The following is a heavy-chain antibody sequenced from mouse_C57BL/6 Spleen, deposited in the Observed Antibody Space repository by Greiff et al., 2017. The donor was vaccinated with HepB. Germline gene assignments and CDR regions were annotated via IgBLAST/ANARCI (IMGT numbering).Heavy chain of an antibody. CDR2: IYPGSGNT. J-gene: IGHJ3*01. CDR3: AREDSSGFAWFAY. D-gene: IGHD3-2*02. V-gene: IGHV1-76*01. CDR1: GYTFTDYY. Sequence: VQLKESGAELVRPGASVKLSCKASGYTFTDYYINWVKQRPGQGLEWIARIYPGSGNTYYNEKFKGKATLTAEKSSSTAYMQLSSLTSEDSAVYFCAREDSSGFAWFAYWGQGTLVTVSA.